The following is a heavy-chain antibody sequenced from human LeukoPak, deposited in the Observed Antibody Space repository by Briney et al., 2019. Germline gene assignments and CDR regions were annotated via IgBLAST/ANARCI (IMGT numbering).Heavy chain of an antibody. J-gene: IGHJ4*02. CDR1: GFTFTDYY. D-gene: IGHD3-3*01. Sequence: ASLTVSCKASGFTFTDYYMHWVRQAPGQGPEWMGWINPVSGGTDFAQRFQGGVTFSRDLSITTVYMDLRRLRFDDTAVYYCARDRSRVLDYWGQGTVVTVSS. CDR3: ARDRSRVLDY. V-gene: IGHV1-2*02. CDR2: INPVSGGT.